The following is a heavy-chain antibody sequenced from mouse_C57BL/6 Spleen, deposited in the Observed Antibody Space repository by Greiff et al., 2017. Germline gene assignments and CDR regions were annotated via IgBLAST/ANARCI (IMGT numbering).Heavy chain of an antibody. CDR2: ISNGGGST. CDR1: GFTFSDYY. D-gene: IGHD2-1*01. Sequence: EVHLVESGGGLVQPGGSLKLSCAASGFTFSDYYMYWVRQTPEKRLEWVAYISNGGGSTYYPDTVKGRFTISRDNAKNTLYLQMSRLKSEDTAMXYCARRGVTREYWYFDVWGTGTTVTVSS. V-gene: IGHV5-12*01. J-gene: IGHJ1*03. CDR3: ARRGVTREYWYFDV.